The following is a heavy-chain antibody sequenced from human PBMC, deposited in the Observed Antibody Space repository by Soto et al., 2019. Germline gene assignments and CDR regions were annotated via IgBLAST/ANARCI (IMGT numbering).Heavy chain of an antibody. CDR2: ISAYNGNT. V-gene: IGHV1-18*01. J-gene: IGHJ6*02. CDR3: AGDRDGTIFGVVPYGMDV. Sequence: ASVKVSCKASGYTFTSYGISWVRQAPGQGLEWMGWISAYNGNTNYAQKLQGRVTMTTDTSTSTAYMELRSLRSDDTAVYYCAGDRDGTIFGVVPYGMDVWGQGTTVTVS. D-gene: IGHD3-3*01. CDR1: GYTFTSYG.